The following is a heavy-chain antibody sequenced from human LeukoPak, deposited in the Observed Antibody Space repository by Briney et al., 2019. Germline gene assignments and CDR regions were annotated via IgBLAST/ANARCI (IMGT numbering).Heavy chain of an antibody. CDR2: FYSGGNT. J-gene: IGHJ4*02. D-gene: IGHD4-23*01. CDR3: ATFSYAGNAGGSVGY. CDR1: GFTVSSNY. Sequence: GGSLRLACAASGFTVSSNYMTWVRQAPGKGLEWVSVFYSGGNTYYADSVQGRFTISRDTSKNTVDLQMNSLRSEDAAVYYCATFSYAGNAGGSVGYWGQGTLVTVSS. V-gene: IGHV3-53*01.